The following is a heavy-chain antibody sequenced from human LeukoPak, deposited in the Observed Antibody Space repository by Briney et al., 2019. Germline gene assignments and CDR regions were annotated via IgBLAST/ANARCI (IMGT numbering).Heavy chain of an antibody. D-gene: IGHD5-24*01. CDR1: GFAFSDYY. CDR3: ARGNNTFEMATLALDH. Sequence: GGSLRLSCSASGFAFSDYYMSWIRQAPGKGLDWLSYISISGSDTFYADSVSGRFTISRDNAKNSLFLQMNSLRVEDTAVYYCARGNNTFEMATLALDHWGQGALVTVSS. CDR2: ISISGSDT. V-gene: IGHV3-11*01. J-gene: IGHJ4*02.